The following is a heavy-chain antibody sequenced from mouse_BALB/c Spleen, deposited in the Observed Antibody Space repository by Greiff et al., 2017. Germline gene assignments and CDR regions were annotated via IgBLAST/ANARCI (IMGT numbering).Heavy chain of an antibody. J-gene: IGHJ4*01. V-gene: IGHV5-6-5*01. D-gene: IGHD2-1*01. CDR2: ISSGGST. CDR1: GFTFSSYA. Sequence: DVKLVESGGGLVKPGGSLKLSCAASGFTFSSYAMSWVRQTPEKRLEWVASISSGGSTYYPDSVKGRFTISRDNARNILYLQMSSLRSEDTAMYYCARIYYGNFDAMDYWGQGTSVTVSS. CDR3: ARIYYGNFDAMDY.